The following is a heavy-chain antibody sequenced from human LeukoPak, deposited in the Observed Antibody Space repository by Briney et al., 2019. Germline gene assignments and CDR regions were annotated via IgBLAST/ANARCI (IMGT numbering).Heavy chain of an antibody. J-gene: IGHJ4*02. V-gene: IGHV4-31*03. D-gene: IGHD3-22*01. CDR2: IYYSGST. CDR1: GGSISSGGYY. CDR3: ARDGRDSSGSKEMS. Sequence: SETPSLTCTVSGGSISSGGYYWSWIRQHPGKGLEWIGYIYYSGSTYYNPSLKSRVTISVDTSKNQFSLKLSSVTAADTAVYYCARDGRDSSGSKEMSWGQGTLVTVSS.